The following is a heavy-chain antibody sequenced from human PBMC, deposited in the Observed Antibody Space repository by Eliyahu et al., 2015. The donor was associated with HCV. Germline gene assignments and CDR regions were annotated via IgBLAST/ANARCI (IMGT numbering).Heavy chain of an antibody. V-gene: IGHV3-66*02. CDR1: GFXVTSNY. Sequence: EVQLVESGGGLVQPGGSLRLSCAVSGFXVTSNYMSWVRQAPGKGLEWVSLIYSADSTYYADSVKGRFTVSRDISKNTLYLQMNSLRPEDTAVYYCAGDRENIAWYYYWGQGTLVTVSS. D-gene: IGHD6-13*01. J-gene: IGHJ4*02. CDR2: IYSADST. CDR3: AGDRENIAWYYY.